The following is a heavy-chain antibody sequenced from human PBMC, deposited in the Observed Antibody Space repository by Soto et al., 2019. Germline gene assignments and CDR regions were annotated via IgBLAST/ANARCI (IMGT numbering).Heavy chain of an antibody. J-gene: IGHJ4*02. D-gene: IGHD3-10*01. CDR1: GLTFGSRA. CDR2: ITDTGGDA. CDR3: VRRSKDSYTGSRIFDF. V-gene: IGHV3-23*01. Sequence: GGSLRLSCVASGLTFGSRAMSWVRQSPGEGLEWVSTITDTGGDAKYADSVRGRFAISRDNSKNTLYLQMSALRAEDSAIYFCVRRSKDSYTGSRIFDFWGRGTLVTVSS.